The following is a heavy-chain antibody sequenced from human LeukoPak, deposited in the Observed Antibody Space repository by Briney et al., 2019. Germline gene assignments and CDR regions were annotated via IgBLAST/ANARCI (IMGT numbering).Heavy chain of an antibody. CDR1: GITFSSYW. D-gene: IGHD1-26*01. J-gene: IGHJ4*02. Sequence: GGSLRLSCAVSGITFSSYWMHWVRQDPGRGLLWVSRINTQGTYTNYADSVKGRFTISRDNAKNSLYLQMNSLRAEDTAVYYCARDSTRWELLPYSDYWGQGTLVTVSS. V-gene: IGHV3-74*01. CDR2: INTQGTYT. CDR3: ARDSTRWELLPYSDY.